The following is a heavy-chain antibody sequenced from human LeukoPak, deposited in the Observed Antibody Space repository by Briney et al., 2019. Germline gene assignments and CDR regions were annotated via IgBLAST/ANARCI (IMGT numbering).Heavy chain of an antibody. CDR2: IHYSGST. J-gene: IGHJ4*02. Sequence: SETLSLTCTVSGGSISSYYWSWIRQPPGKGLEWIGYIHYSGSTNYNPSLKSRVTISLDTSKNQFSLKLNSVTAADTAVYYCARYIAAARNYYFDYWGQGTLVTVSS. V-gene: IGHV4-59*08. CDR3: ARYIAAARNYYFDY. CDR1: GGSISSYY. D-gene: IGHD6-13*01.